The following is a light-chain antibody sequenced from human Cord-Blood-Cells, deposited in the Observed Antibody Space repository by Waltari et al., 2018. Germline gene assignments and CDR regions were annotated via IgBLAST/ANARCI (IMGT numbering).Light chain of an antibody. V-gene: IGKV4-1*01. CDR2: WAS. Sequence: DIVMTQSPDSLAVSLREGAPITCQSSQSVLYSSNNKNYLAWYQQKPGQPPKLLIYWASTRESGVPDRFSGSGSGTDFTLTISSLQAEDVAVYYCQQYYSTPQTFGQGTKVEIK. CDR3: QQYYSTPQT. J-gene: IGKJ1*01. CDR1: QSVLYSSNNKNY.